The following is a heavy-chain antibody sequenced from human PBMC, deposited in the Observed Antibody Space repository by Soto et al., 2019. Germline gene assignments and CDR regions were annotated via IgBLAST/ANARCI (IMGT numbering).Heavy chain of an antibody. CDR2: ISGSGIAT. Sequence: GGSLRLSCAASGFTFTSFAVSWVRQAPGKGLEWVSAISGSGIATYYADSVKGRFTVARDNSRNTVYLQVDSLRVEDTAVYHCEIGEWLSTSYFNFWGKGTLVTVSS. CDR3: EIGEWLSTSYFNF. J-gene: IGHJ4*02. V-gene: IGHV3-23*01. CDR1: GFTFTSFA. D-gene: IGHD3-3*01.